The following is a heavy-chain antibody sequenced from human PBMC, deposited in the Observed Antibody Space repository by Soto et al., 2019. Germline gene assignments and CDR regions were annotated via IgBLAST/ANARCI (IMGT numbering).Heavy chain of an antibody. V-gene: IGHV4-34*01. CDR3: ARALVRSVTKWSGGWFDP. CDR1: GGSFSCYY. D-gene: IGHD4-4*01. J-gene: IGHJ5*02. Sequence: SETLSLTCAVYGGSFSCYYWSWIRQPPGKGLEWTGEINHSGSTNYNPSLKSRVTISVDTSKNQFSLKLSSVTAADTAVYYCARALVRSVTKWSGGWFDPWGQGTLVTVSS. CDR2: INHSGST.